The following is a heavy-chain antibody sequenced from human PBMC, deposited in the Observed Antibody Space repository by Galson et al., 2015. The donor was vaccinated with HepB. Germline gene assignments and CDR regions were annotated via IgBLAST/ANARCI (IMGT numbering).Heavy chain of an antibody. CDR2: IYYSGST. CDR1: GGSISSYY. V-gene: IGHV4-59*08. CDR3: ARHGGTYYDFWSGYYNNWFDP. Sequence: ETLSLTCTVSGGSISSYYWSWIRQPPGKGLEWIGYIYYSGSTNYNPSLKSRVTISVDTSKNQFSLKLSSVTAADTAVYYCARHGGTYYDFWSGYYNNWFDPWGQGTLVTVSS. J-gene: IGHJ5*02. D-gene: IGHD3-3*01.